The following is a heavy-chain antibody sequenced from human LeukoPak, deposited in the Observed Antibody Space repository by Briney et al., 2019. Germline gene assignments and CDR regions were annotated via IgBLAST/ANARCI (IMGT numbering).Heavy chain of an antibody. V-gene: IGHV3-30*04. CDR1: GFTFSSYA. D-gene: IGHD3-10*01. Sequence: GGSLRLSCAASGFTFSSYAMHWVRQAPGKGLEWVAVISYDGSNKYYADSVKGRFTISRDNSKNTLYLQMNSLRAEDTAVYYCAKDRRAGAMVRGIITYWGQGTLVTVSS. CDR3: AKDRRAGAMVRGIITY. CDR2: ISYDGSNK. J-gene: IGHJ4*02.